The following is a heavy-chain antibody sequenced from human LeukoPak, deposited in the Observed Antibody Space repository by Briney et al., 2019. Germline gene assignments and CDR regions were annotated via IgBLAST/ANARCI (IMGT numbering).Heavy chain of an antibody. V-gene: IGHV1-2*02. CDR3: ARAPPVDYDHYEFDY. CDR2: INPNSGGT. D-gene: IGHD4-17*01. CDR1: GYTFTGDE. J-gene: IGHJ4*02. Sequence: ASVNVSCKASGYTFTGDEMHWVRQSPGQGLRAMGWINPNSGGTTYEQTFQGRVIMTRDTSISTAYMELSRLRSDDTAAYYCARAPPVDYDHYEFDYWGQGTLVTVSS.